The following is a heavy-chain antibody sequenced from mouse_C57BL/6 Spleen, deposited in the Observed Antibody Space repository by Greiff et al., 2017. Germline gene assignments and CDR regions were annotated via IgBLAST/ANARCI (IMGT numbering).Heavy chain of an antibody. D-gene: IGHD2-5*01. CDR2: ISSGGSYT. J-gene: IGHJ4*01. CDR3: ARQGGSPYYSNYGAMDY. V-gene: IGHV5-6*02. Sequence: EVMLVASGGDLVKPGGSLKLSCAASGFTFSSYGMSWVRPTPDKRLEWVATISSGGSYTYYPDSVKGRLTITRNTAKNTLYRKMRRMKAEDTALYYWARQGGSPYYSNYGAMDYWGQGTSVTVSS. CDR1: GFTFSSYG.